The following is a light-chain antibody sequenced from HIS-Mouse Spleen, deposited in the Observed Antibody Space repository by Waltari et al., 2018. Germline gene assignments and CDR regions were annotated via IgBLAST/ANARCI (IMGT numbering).Light chain of an antibody. CDR1: SSNIGSNY. J-gene: IGLJ3*02. V-gene: IGLV1-47*01. Sequence: QSVLTQPPSASGTPGQRVTISCSGSSSNIGSNYVYWYQQLPGTAPKLLIYGNNQRPSGVPDRVSGSKSGTAASLAISGLRSEDEADYYCAAWDDSLSGFWVFGGGTKLTVL. CDR2: GNN. CDR3: AAWDDSLSGFWV.